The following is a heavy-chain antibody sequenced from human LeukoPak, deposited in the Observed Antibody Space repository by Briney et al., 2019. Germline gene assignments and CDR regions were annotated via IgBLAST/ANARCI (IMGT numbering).Heavy chain of an antibody. V-gene: IGHV4-59*01. Sequence: PSETLSLTCTVSGGSISSYYWSWIRQPPGKGLEWIGYIYYSGSTNYNPSLKSRVTISVDTSKNQFSLKLSSVTAADTAIYYCARDRSGGYNWFDPWGQETLVTVSS. CDR1: GGSISSYY. CDR2: IYYSGST. J-gene: IGHJ5*02. D-gene: IGHD2-15*01. CDR3: ARDRSGGYNWFDP.